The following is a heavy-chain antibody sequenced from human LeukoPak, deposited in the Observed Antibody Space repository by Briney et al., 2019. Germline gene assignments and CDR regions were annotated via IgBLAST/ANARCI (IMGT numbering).Heavy chain of an antibody. CDR1: GFTFSTFA. V-gene: IGHV3-23*01. Sequence: GGSLRLSCAASGFTFSTFAMIWVRQPPGKGLEWVSSIFPSGGEIHYADSVRGRFTISRDNSKNTLYLQMNSLRAEDTAVYYCAKDGRHCSSTSCLSFDYWGQGTLVAVSS. J-gene: IGHJ4*02. D-gene: IGHD2-2*01. CDR3: AKDGRHCSSTSCLSFDY. CDR2: IFPSGGEI.